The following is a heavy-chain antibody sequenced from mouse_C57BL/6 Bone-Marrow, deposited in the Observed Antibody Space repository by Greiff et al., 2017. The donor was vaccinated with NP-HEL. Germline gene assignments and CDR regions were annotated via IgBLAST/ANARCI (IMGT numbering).Heavy chain of an antibody. D-gene: IGHD2-4*01. Sequence: EVMLVESGPSLVRPSQTLSLTCTVTGFSINSDCYWIWIRQFPGNKLEYIGYTFYSGITYYNPSLESRTYITRDTSKNQFSLKLSSVTTEDTATYYCARGYDYDDGYAMDYWGQGTSVTVSS. J-gene: IGHJ4*01. CDR2: TFYSGIT. CDR1: GFSINSDCY. V-gene: IGHV3-3*01. CDR3: ARGYDYDDGYAMDY.